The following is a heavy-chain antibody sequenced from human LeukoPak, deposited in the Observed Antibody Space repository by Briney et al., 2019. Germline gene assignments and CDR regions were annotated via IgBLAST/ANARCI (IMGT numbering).Heavy chain of an antibody. CDR2: IYYSGST. D-gene: IGHD6-19*01. J-gene: IGHJ6*03. V-gene: IGHV4-59*01. CDR1: GGSISSYY. Sequence: ETLSLTCTVSGGSISSYYWSWIRQPPGKGLEWIGYIYYSGSTNYNPSLKSRVTISVDTSKNQFSLKLSSVTAADTAVYYCARGYSSGFGAADSDYYYMDVWGKGTTVTISS. CDR3: ARGYSSGFGAADSDYYYMDV.